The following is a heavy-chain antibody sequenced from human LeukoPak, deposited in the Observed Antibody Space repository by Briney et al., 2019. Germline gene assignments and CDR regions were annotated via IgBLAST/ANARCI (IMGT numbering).Heavy chain of an antibody. CDR2: INPNSGDT. D-gene: IGHD3-22*01. J-gene: IGHJ4*02. V-gene: IGHV1-2*02. CDR1: GYTFTGYY. CDR3: AIRGTTIIVVARRLRYFDY. Sequence: ASVKVSCKASGYTFTGYYMYWVRQAPGQGLEWMGWINPNSGDTNYAQRFQGRVTMTRDTSISTAYMELSRLRSDDTAVYYCAIRGTTIIVVARRLRYFDYWGQGALVTVSS.